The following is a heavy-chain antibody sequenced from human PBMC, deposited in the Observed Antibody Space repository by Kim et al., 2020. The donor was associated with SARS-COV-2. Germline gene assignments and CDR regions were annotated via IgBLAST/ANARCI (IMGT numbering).Heavy chain of an antibody. Sequence: GGSLRLSCAASGFTFSGSAMHWVRQASGKGLEWVGRIRSKANSYATAYAASVKGRFTITRDDSKNTAYLQMNSLKTEDTAVYYCTRPPTYYYGSGGYYVGMDVWGQGTTVTVSS. D-gene: IGHD3-10*01. CDR3: TRPPTYYYGSGGYYVGMDV. CDR1: GFTFSGSA. CDR2: IRSKANSYAT. J-gene: IGHJ6*02. V-gene: IGHV3-73*01.